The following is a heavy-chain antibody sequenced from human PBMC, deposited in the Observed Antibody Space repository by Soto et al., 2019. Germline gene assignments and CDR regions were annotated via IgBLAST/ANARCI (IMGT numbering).Heavy chain of an antibody. D-gene: IGHD4-17*01. CDR1: GGSFSGYQ. V-gene: IGHV4-34*11. CDR3: ARDYGDYSFFFDY. CDR2: YSGFT. J-gene: IGHJ4*02. Sequence: SETLSLTCAVYGGSFSGYQWSWIRQPPGKGLEWIGGYSGFTNYNPSLESRATISVDHSKNQFFLTLRSVTAADTAVYYCARDYGDYSFFFDYWGQGALVTVSS.